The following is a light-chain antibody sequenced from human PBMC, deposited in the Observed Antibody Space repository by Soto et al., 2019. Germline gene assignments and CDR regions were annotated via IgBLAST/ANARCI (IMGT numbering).Light chain of an antibody. Sequence: EIVMTQSPATLSVSPGERATLSCRASQSVSSNLAWYQQKPGQAPRLLIYGASTRATGIPARFSGSGSGTEFTLTISSLQSEDFAVYYCQQYNNCPPTCRPGTKVDIK. CDR3: QQYNNCPPT. J-gene: IGKJ3*01. CDR2: GAS. V-gene: IGKV3-15*01. CDR1: QSVSSN.